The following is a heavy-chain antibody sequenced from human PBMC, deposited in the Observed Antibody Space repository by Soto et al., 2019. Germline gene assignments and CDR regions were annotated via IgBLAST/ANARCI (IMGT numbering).Heavy chain of an antibody. D-gene: IGHD5-12*01. CDR2: IIPIFGTA. CDR3: ARGLRRGYDLDY. CDR1: GGTFSGYA. J-gene: IGHJ4*02. Sequence: SVKVSCKASGGTFSGYAISWVRQAPGQGLEWMGGIIPIFGTANYAQKFQGRVTITADKSTSTAYMELSSLRSEDTAVYYCARGLRRGYDLDYWGQGTLVTVSS. V-gene: IGHV1-69*06.